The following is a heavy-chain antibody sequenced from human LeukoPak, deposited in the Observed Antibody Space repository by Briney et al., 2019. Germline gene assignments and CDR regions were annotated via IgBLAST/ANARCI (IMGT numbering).Heavy chain of an antibody. Sequence: GGSLRLSCAASGFTFSSYGMHWVRQAPGKGLEWVAVIWYDGSNKYYADSVKGRFTISRDNSKNTLYLQMNSLRAEDTAVYYCARGGWPYGDHAPLGGPGRAFDIWGQGTMVTVSS. V-gene: IGHV3-33*01. CDR1: GFTFSSYG. CDR2: IWYDGSNK. D-gene: IGHD4-17*01. J-gene: IGHJ3*02. CDR3: ARGGWPYGDHAPLGGPGRAFDI.